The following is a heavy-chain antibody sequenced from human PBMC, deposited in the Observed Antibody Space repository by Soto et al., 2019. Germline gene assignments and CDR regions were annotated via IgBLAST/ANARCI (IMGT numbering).Heavy chain of an antibody. CDR2: INPNSGGT. Sequence: ASVKVSCKASGYTFTGYYMHWVRQAPGQGLEWMGWINPNSGGTNYAQKFQGWVTMTRDTSISTAYMELSSLRSEDTAVYYCARDRRGSYGRFDAFDIWGQGTMVTVSS. V-gene: IGHV1-2*04. CDR1: GYTFTGYY. D-gene: IGHD1-26*01. CDR3: ARDRRGSYGRFDAFDI. J-gene: IGHJ3*02.